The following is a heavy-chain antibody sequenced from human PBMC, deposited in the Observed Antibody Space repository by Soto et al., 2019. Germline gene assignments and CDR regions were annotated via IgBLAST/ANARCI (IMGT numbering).Heavy chain of an antibody. CDR2: VFYTGST. Sequence: QVHLQESGPGLVKPSETLSLFCNVSGGSMSNNYWSWIRQAPGKGLGWIGFVFYTGSTNYNPSLKSRVSISVDTSKKHFSLRLNSVTAADTAVYYCARSLTVTRFDQWGQGTRVTVS. J-gene: IGHJ4*02. D-gene: IGHD4-17*01. V-gene: IGHV4-59*01. CDR3: ARSLTVTRFDQ. CDR1: GGSMSNNY.